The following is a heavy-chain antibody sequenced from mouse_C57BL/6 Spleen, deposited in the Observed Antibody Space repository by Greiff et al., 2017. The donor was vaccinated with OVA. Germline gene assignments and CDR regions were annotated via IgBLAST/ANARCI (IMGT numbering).Heavy chain of an antibody. CDR1: GFTFSSYG. CDR2: ISSGGSYT. D-gene: IGHD1-1*01. J-gene: IGHJ3*01. Sequence: EVQVLESGGDLVKPGGSLKLSCAASGFTFSSYGMSWVRQTPDKRLEWVATISSGGSYTYYPDSVKGRFTISRDNAKNTLYLQMSSLKSEDTAMYYCARERDYYGSSYWFAYWGQGTLVTVSA. CDR3: ARERDYYGSSYWFAY. V-gene: IGHV5-6*01.